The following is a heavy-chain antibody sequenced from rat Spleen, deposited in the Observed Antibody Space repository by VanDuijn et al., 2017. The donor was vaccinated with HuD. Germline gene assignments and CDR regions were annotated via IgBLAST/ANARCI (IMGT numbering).Heavy chain of an antibody. J-gene: IGHJ3*01. V-gene: IGHV5-19*01. CDR2: ISTDGANT. D-gene: IGHD1-3*01. CDR3: TTDRPGALMEA. Sequence: EVQLVESGDGLVQPGRSLKLSCVVSGFTFSNYGMHWIRQAPTKGLEWVASISTDGANTYYRDSVKGRFTISRDNAQSTLYLQMDSLRSEDTAIYYCTTDRPGALMEAWGQGTLVTVSS. CDR1: GFTFSNYG.